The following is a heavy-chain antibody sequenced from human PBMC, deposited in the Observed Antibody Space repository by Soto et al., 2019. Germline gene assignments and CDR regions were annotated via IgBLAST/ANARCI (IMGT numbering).Heavy chain of an antibody. V-gene: IGHV3-21*01. J-gene: IGHJ3*02. CDR3: ARSGYCSSTSCPWILGAAII. D-gene: IGHD2-2*01. Sequence: GGSLRLSCAASGFTFSSYSMNWVRQAPGKGLEWVSSISSSSSYIYYADSVKGRFTISRDNAKNSLYLQMNSLRAEDTAVYYCARSGYCSSTSCPWILGAAIIWGQGTMVTVSS. CDR1: GFTFSSYS. CDR2: ISSSSSYI.